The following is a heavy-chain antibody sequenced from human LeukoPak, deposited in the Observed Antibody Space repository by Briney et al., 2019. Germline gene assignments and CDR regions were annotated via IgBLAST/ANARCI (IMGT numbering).Heavy chain of an antibody. D-gene: IGHD2-2*01. Sequence: PSETLSLTCAVSGYSISSGYYWGWLRQPPGKGLEWIGSIYHSGSTYYNPSLKSRDTISVDTSKNQFSLKLSSVTAADTAVYYCARRCGSTSCYGAFDIWGQGTMVTVSS. CDR1: GYSISSGYY. CDR3: ARRCGSTSCYGAFDI. J-gene: IGHJ3*02. CDR2: IYHSGST. V-gene: IGHV4-38-2*01.